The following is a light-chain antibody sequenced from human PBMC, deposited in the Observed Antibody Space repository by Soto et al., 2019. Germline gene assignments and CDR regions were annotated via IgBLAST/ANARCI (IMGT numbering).Light chain of an antibody. CDR2: STT. CDR1: TGPVTSDYY. V-gene: IGLV7-43*01. CDR3: LLYYGAAVV. Sequence: QAVVTQEPSLTVSPGGTVTLTCASSTGPVTSDYYPNWFQQKPGQAPRAMIYSTTKKHSWTPARCSGSLLWGKAALTLSGVQPEDESDCYGLLYYGAAVVFGGGTKVTVL. J-gene: IGLJ2*01.